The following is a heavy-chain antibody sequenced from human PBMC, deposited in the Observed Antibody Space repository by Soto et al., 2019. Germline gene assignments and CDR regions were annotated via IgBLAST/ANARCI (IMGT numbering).Heavy chain of an antibody. D-gene: IGHD2-21*01. V-gene: IGHV4-61*01. CDR3: TRGGDAYKNGH. Sequence: QVQLQESGPGLVKPSETLSLTCTVPGGSVSIGTYYWSWIRQPPGKGLEWIGFIHYSGSTNYNPSLKSXXTXSEXTSKNQFSLKVTSVNAADTAVYYCTRGGDAYKNGHWGQGTLVTVYS. J-gene: IGHJ4*02. CDR1: GGSVSIGTYY. CDR2: IHYSGST.